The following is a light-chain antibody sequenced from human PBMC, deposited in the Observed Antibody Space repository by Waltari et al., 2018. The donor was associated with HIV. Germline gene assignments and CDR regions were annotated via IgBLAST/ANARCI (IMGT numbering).Light chain of an antibody. CDR3: CSYAGSYTYVV. V-gene: IGLV2-11*01. CDR1: SSDVGGSKY. J-gene: IGLJ2*01. Sequence: QSALTQPRSVSGSPGQSVTMSCSGTSSDVGGSKYVSWYQQHPGKAPKLLIYDVNKRPSGVSDRFSGSKSGNTASLTISGLQVEDEADYYCCSYAGSYTYVVLGGGTKLTVL. CDR2: DVN.